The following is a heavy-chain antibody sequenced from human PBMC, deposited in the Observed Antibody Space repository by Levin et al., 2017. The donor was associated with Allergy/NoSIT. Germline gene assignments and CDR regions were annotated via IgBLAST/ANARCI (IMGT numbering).Heavy chain of an antibody. CDR1: GGSFSGYY. CDR2: INHSGST. V-gene: IGHV4-34*01. Sequence: PSETLSLTCAVYGGSFSGYYWSWIRQPPGKGLEWIGEINHSGSTNYNPSLKSRVTISVDTSKNQFSLKLSSVTAADTAVYYCARVRYYYDSSFDYWGQGTLVTVSS. CDR3: ARVRYYYDSSFDY. J-gene: IGHJ4*02. D-gene: IGHD3-22*01.